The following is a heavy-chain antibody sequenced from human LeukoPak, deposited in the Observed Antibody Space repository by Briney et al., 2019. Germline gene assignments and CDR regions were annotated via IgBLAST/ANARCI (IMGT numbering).Heavy chain of an antibody. CDR1: GFTFSGSA. CDR3: TQYCSSTSCYFL. J-gene: IGHJ4*02. D-gene: IGHD2-2*01. Sequence: GGSLKLSCAASGFTFSGSAMHWVRQASGKGLEWVGRIRSKANSYATAYAASVKGRFTTSRDDSKNTAYLQMNSLKTEDTAVYYCTQYCSSTSCYFLWGQGTLVTVSS. V-gene: IGHV3-73*01. CDR2: IRSKANSYAT.